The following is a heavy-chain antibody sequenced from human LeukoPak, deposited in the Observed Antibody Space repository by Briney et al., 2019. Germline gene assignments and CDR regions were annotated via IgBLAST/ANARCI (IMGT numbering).Heavy chain of an antibody. CDR2: TSGSGGST. CDR3: AKVEGVPAAIPRFDY. V-gene: IGHV3-23*01. Sequence: PGGSLTLSCAASRFTFSSYAMIWLRQAPGKGLEWVSATSGSGGSTYYADSVKGRFTISRDNSKNTLYLQMNGLRAEDTAVYYCAKVEGVPAAIPRFDYWGQGTLVTVSS. J-gene: IGHJ4*02. D-gene: IGHD2-2*02. CDR1: RFTFSSYA.